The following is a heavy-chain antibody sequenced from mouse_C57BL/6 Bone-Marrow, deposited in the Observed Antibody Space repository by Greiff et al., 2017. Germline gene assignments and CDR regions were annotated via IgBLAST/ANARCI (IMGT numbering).Heavy chain of an antibody. J-gene: IGHJ4*01. Sequence: VQRVESGAELVRPGASVTLSCKASGYTFTDYEMHWVKQTPVHGLEWIGAIDPETGGTAYNQKFKGKAILTADKSSSTAYMELRSLTSEDAAVYYCTRFLGAMDYWGQGTSVTVSA. CDR3: TRFLGAMDY. CDR1: GYTFTDYE. V-gene: IGHV1-15*01. CDR2: IDPETGGT. D-gene: IGHD2-10*02.